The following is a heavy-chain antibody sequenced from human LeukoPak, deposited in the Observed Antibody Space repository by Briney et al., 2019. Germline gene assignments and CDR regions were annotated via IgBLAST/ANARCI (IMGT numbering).Heavy chain of an antibody. V-gene: IGHV5-51*01. Sequence: GESLKISCRGSGYTFSSYWIAWVRPMPGKGLEWMGIIYPGVSDTRYSPSLQGQVTFSADKSISTAYLQWSSLKASDTAMYYCATGYRTMAGDSWGQGTLVTVSS. CDR2: IYPGVSDT. CDR1: GYTFSSYW. J-gene: IGHJ4*02. D-gene: IGHD6-19*01. CDR3: ATGYRTMAGDS.